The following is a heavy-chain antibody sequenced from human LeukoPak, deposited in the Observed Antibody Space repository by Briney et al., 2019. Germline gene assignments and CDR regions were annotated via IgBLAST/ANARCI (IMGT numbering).Heavy chain of an antibody. D-gene: IGHD5-18*01. CDR2: IYTSGST. J-gene: IGHJ6*03. V-gene: IGHV4-61*02. Sequence: PSETLSLTCTVSGGSISSGSYYWSWIRQPAGKGLEWIGRIYTSGSTNYNPSLKSRVTISVDTSKNQFSLKLSSVTAADTAVYYCARDTVDTAYYYYYYYMDVWGKGTTVIVSS. CDR3: ARDTVDTAYYYYYYYMDV. CDR1: GGSISSGSYY.